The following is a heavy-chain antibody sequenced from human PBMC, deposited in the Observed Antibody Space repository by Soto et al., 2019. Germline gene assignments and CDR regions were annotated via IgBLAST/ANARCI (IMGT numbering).Heavy chain of an antibody. CDR2: INYSGST. D-gene: IGHD3-22*01. CDR1: GGSINSGGYY. CDR3: ARNYYNSKGYGY. V-gene: IGHV4-31*03. J-gene: IGHJ4*02. Sequence: SETLSLTCTVSGGSINSGGYYWSWIRQHPGKGLEWIGYINYSGSTNYNPSLKSRITISRDTSKNQFSLKLSSVTAADTAVYYCARNYYNSKGYGYWGQVPLVTVSS.